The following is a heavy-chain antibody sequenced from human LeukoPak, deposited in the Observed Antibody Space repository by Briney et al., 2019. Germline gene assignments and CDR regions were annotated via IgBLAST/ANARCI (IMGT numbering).Heavy chain of an antibody. J-gene: IGHJ5*02. V-gene: IGHV4-30-4*08. CDR3: ARDLMGTMVRRGFDP. D-gene: IGHD3-10*01. CDR1: GGSNSSGDYY. CDR2: IYYSGST. Sequence: SQTLSLTCTVSGGSNSSGDYYWSWIRQPPGKGLEWIGYIYYSGSTYYNPSLKSRVTISVDTSKNQFSLKLSSVTAADTAVYYCARDLMGTMVRRGFDPWGQGTLVTVSS.